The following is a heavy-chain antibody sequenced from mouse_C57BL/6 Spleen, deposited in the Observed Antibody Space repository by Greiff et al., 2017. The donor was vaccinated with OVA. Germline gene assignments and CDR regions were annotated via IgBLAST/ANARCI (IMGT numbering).Heavy chain of an antibody. CDR1: GYSFTSYY. J-gene: IGHJ4*01. D-gene: IGHD1-1*01. CDR3: ARYYGRSAMDY. Sequence: QVQLKESGPELVKPGASVKISCKASGYSFTSYYIHWVKQRPGQGLEWIGWIYPGSGNTKYNEKFKGKATLTADTSSSTAYMQLSSLTSEDAAVYYCARYYGRSAMDYWGQGTSVTVSS. CDR2: IYPGSGNT. V-gene: IGHV1-66*01.